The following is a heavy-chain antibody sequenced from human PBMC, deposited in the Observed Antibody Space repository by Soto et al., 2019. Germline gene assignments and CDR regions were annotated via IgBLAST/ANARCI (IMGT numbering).Heavy chain of an antibody. D-gene: IGHD5-12*01. CDR2: ISSSSSYI. J-gene: IGHJ6*02. V-gene: IGHV3-21*01. CDR1: GFTFRSYS. Sequence: EVQLVESGGGLVKPGGSLRLSCAASGFTFRSYSMNWVRQAPGKGLEWVSSISSSSSYIYYTDSVKGRFTISRDNAKNAXXLQMNSLRAEDTAVYYCGRDTVATSGGVDYYGMEGWGQGTTVTVSS. CDR3: GRDTVATSGGVDYYGMEG.